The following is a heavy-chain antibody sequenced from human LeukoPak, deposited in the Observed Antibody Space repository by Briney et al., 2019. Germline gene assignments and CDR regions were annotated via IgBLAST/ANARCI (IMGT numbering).Heavy chain of an antibody. CDR2: INPNSGGT. V-gene: IGHV1-2*02. D-gene: IGHD6-6*01. Sequence: GASVKVSCKASGYTFTGYYMHWVRQAPGQGLEWMGWINPNSGGTDYAQKFQGRVTMTRDTSISTAYMELSRLRSDDTAVYYCARDLFYSSSSAYYYYYMDVWGKGTTVTVSS. J-gene: IGHJ6*03. CDR1: GYTFTGYY. CDR3: ARDLFYSSSSAYYYYYMDV.